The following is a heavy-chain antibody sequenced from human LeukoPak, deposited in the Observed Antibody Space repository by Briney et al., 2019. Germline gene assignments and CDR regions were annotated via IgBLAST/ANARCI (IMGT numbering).Heavy chain of an antibody. CDR1: GYTLTELS. D-gene: IGHD3-10*01. CDR3: ATPNPLWIGELVYPFDY. J-gene: IGHJ4*02. V-gene: IGHV1-24*01. CDR2: FDPEDGET. Sequence: ASVKVSCKVSGYTLTELSMHWVRQAPGKGLEWMGGFDPEDGETIYAQKFQGRVTMTEDTSTDTAYMELSSLRSEDTAVYYCATPNPLWIGELVYPFDYWGQGTLVTVSS.